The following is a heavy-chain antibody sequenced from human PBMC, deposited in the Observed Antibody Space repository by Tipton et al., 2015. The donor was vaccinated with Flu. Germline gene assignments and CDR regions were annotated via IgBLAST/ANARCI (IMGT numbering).Heavy chain of an antibody. V-gene: IGHV5-51*01. Sequence: QLVQSGAEVKKPGESLKISCKGSGYSFNSYWIGWVRQMPGKGLEWVGIISPDDSDTRYSPSFQGQVTISADKSIGTAYLQWSRLKASDPAIYYCARPRLESSSWPIDYWGRGTLVTVSS. J-gene: IGHJ4*02. D-gene: IGHD6-13*01. CDR2: ISPDDSDT. CDR1: GYSFNSYW. CDR3: ARPRLESSSWPIDY.